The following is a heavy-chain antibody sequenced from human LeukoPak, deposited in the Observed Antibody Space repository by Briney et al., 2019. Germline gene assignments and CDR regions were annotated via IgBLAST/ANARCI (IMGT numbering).Heavy chain of an antibody. CDR3: ASQYCSSRTCYTDAFDI. V-gene: IGHV3-7*01. D-gene: IGHD2-2*02. CDR2: IKQDGSEK. J-gene: IGHJ3*02. CDR1: RFTFSTYW. Sequence: PGGSLRLSCAASRFTFSTYWMSWVRQAPGKGLEWVANIKQDGSEKYYVNSVKGRFTISRDNAKNSLYLQMNSLRAEDTAVYYCASQYCSSRTCYTDAFDIWGQGTMVTFSS.